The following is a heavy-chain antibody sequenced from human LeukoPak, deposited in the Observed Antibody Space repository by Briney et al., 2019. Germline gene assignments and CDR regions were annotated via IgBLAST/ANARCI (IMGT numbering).Heavy chain of an antibody. CDR3: AREGSGSLPHLDH. CDR2: INPSGGGA. V-gene: IGHV1-46*01. D-gene: IGHD3-10*01. J-gene: IGHJ4*02. CDR1: GYTFTSHY. Sequence: ATVNVSCKASGYTFTSHYMQWVRLAPGQGLEWMGIINPSGGGARYAQKFQGRVTVTRDTSTSTVYMELSSLRSEDTAVYYCAREGSGSLPHLDHWGQGTLVTVSS.